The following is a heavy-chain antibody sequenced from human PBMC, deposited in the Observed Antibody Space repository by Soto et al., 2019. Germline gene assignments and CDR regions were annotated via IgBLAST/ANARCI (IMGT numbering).Heavy chain of an antibody. Sequence: PSATLSLTCAVSGGSLSSGCYSWSWIRQPPWKGLEWIGYIYHSGSTYYNPFLKSRVTISVDRSKNQFSLKLSSVTAADTAVYYCSRVRLGIVGATDMFSFDPWGQGTLLTVSS. V-gene: IGHV4-30-2*01. D-gene: IGHD1-26*01. CDR1: GGSLSSGCYS. CDR2: IYHSGST. J-gene: IGHJ5*02. CDR3: SRVRLGIVGATDMFSFDP.